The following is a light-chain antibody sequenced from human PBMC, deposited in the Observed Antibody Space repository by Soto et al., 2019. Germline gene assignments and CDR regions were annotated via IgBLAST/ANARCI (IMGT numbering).Light chain of an antibody. J-gene: IGKJ1*01. CDR3: QQYGGSRWT. Sequence: EIVLTQSPGTLSLSPGERATLSCSASQSVSSTYLAWYQQKPGPAPRLLIYGASHRATGIPDRFSGSGSVTDFTLTISRLEPEDFAVYYCQQYGGSRWTFGQGTRVDI. CDR1: QSVSSTY. CDR2: GAS. V-gene: IGKV3-20*01.